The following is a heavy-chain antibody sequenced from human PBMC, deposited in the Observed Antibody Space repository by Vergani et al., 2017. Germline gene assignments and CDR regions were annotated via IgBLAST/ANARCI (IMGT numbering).Heavy chain of an antibody. D-gene: IGHD3-10*01. V-gene: IGHV4-61*02. CDR2: IYTSGST. CDR3: GRDGNTMVRGVKGGWFDP. J-gene: IGHJ5*02. Sequence: QVQLQESGPGLVKPSQTLSLTCTVSGGSISSGSYYWSWIRQPAGKGLEWIGCIYTSGSTNYNPSLKSRVTISVDTSKNQFSLKLSSVTAADTAVYYCGRDGNTMVRGVKGGWFDPWGQGTLVTVSS. CDR1: GGSISSGSYY.